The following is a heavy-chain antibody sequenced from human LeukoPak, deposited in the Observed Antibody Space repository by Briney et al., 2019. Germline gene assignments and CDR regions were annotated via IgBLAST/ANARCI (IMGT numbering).Heavy chain of an antibody. J-gene: IGHJ4*02. V-gene: IGHV3-7*01. D-gene: IGHD2-15*01. CDR3: ASIVVVIGTRGFDY. CDR1: GFTFSSYR. CDR2: INQDGGEK. Sequence: GGSLRLSCAASGFTFSSYRMSWVRQAPGKGLEWVANINQDGGEKYYVDSVKGRFTISRDNAKNSLYLQMNSLRAEDTAVYYCASIVVVIGTRGFDYWGQGSLVSVSS.